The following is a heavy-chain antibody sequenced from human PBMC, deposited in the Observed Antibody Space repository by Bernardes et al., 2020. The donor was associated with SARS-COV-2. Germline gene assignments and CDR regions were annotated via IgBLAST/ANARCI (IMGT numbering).Heavy chain of an antibody. Sequence: ETLSLTCTVSGGSISRSYNYWGWIRQPPGKGLEWVSVIYSGGSTYYADSVKGRFTISRDNSKNTLYLQMNSLRAEDTAVYYCARPSVVVAGTFRNYYYGMDVWGQGTTVTVSS. CDR2: IYSGGST. CDR1: GGSISRSYNY. D-gene: IGHD6-19*01. CDR3: ARPSVVVAGTFRNYYYGMDV. V-gene: IGHV3-53*01. J-gene: IGHJ6*02.